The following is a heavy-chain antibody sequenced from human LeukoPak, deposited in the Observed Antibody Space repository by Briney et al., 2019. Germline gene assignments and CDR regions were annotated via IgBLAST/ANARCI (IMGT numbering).Heavy chain of an antibody. CDR3: ATSYGYGRYFDH. D-gene: IGHD5-18*01. Sequence: ASVKVSCKVSGYTLTELSMHWVRQAPGKGLEWMGGFDPEDGETIYAQKFQGRVTMTEDTSTDTAYMELSGLRSEDTAVYYCATSYGYGRYFDHWGQGTLVTVSS. V-gene: IGHV1-24*01. J-gene: IGHJ4*02. CDR2: FDPEDGET. CDR1: GYTLTELS.